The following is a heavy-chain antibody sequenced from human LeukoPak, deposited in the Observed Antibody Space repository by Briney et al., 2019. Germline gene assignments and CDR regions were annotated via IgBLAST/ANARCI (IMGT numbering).Heavy chain of an antibody. J-gene: IGHJ3*02. CDR2: ISNDGSNK. CDR3: AKKKQLGTGDAFDI. CDR1: GFTFSGYA. D-gene: IGHD5-18*01. Sequence: GGSLRLSCAASGFTFSGYAMHWVRQAPGKGLEWVAVISNDGSNKYYADSVKGRFTISRDNSKNTLHLQMDSLRAEDTAVYYCAKKKQLGTGDAFDIWGQGTMVTVSS. V-gene: IGHV3-30*04.